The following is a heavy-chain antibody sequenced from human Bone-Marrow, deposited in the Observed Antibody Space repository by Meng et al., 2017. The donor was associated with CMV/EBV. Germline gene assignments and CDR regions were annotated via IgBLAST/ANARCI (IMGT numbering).Heavy chain of an antibody. CDR2: IIPIFGTA. CDR3: ARDPRWHDSGSYEGPSNYFDY. Sequence: SVKVSCKASGGTFSSYAIRWVRQAPGQGLEWMGGIIPIFGTANYAQKFQGRVTMTRDTSTSTVYMELSSLRSEDTAVYYCARDPRWHDSGSYEGPSNYFDYWGQGTLVTVSS. CDR1: GGTFSSYA. V-gene: IGHV1-69*05. D-gene: IGHD1-26*01. J-gene: IGHJ4*02.